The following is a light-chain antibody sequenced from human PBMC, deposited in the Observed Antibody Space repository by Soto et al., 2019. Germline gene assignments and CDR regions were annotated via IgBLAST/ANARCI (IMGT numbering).Light chain of an antibody. CDR3: QQRSNWLT. J-gene: IGKJ3*01. Sequence: EIVLTQSPATLSFSPWERSTLSCRASQSVSSYLAWYQQKPGQAPRLLIYDASNRATGVPARFSGSGSGTDFTLTISSLEPEDFAVYYCQQRSNWLTFGPGTKVDIK. V-gene: IGKV3-11*01. CDR1: QSVSSY. CDR2: DAS.